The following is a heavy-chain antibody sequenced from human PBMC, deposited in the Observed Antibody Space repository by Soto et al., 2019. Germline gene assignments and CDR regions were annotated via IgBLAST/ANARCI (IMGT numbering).Heavy chain of an antibody. Sequence: QVQLQESGPGLVKPSETLSLTCTVSGGSISTYYWNWIRQPPGKGLEWIGYIYYGGSANYNPSLKSRVTISVDTSKKQFSLKLSSVTAADTAVYYCARGGHCTNGVCSALDYCGQGTLVTVSS. J-gene: IGHJ4*02. CDR1: GGSISTYY. CDR2: IYYGGSA. CDR3: ARGGHCTNGVCSALDY. D-gene: IGHD2-8*01. V-gene: IGHV4-59*08.